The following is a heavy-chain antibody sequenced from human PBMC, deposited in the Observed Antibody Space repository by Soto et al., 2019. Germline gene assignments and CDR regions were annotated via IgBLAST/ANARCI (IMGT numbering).Heavy chain of an antibody. CDR2: INPSGGST. CDR1: GYTFTNYH. CDR3: ARAQVWDIHDY. D-gene: IGHD1-26*01. V-gene: IGHV1-46*03. J-gene: IGHJ4*02. Sequence: HVQLVQSGAEVKKPGASVRISCKASGYTFTNYHMHWVRQAPGQGLEWVGVINPSGGSTTYAQKFQGRVTMTRDTSTNTVYMDLSSLRSEDTAVYYCARAQVWDIHDYWGQGTLVTVSS.